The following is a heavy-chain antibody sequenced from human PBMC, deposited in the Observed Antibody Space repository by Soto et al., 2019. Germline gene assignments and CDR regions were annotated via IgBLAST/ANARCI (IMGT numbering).Heavy chain of an antibody. J-gene: IGHJ6*02. Sequence: SETLSLTCTVSGGSVSSGSYYWSWIRQPPGKGLEWIGYIYYSGSTNYNPSLKSRVTISVDTSKNQFSLKLSSVTAADTAVDYCARDSSSWYVSYYYGMDVWGQGTTVTVSS. CDR2: IYYSGST. CDR3: ARDSSSWYVSYYYGMDV. V-gene: IGHV4-61*01. CDR1: GGSVSSGSYY. D-gene: IGHD6-13*01.